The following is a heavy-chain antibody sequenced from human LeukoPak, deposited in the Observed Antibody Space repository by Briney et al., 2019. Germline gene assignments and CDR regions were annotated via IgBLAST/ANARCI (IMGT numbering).Heavy chain of an antibody. Sequence: GASVKVSCKASGGTFSSYAISWVRQAPGQGLEWMGGIIPIFGTANYAQKFQGRVTITTDESTRNAYMELSSLRSEDTAVYYCARDKGYCSGGSCYWFDYWGQGTMVTVSS. CDR2: IIPIFGTA. V-gene: IGHV1-69*05. J-gene: IGHJ4*02. CDR1: GGTFSSYA. CDR3: ARDKGYCSGGSCYWFDY. D-gene: IGHD2-15*01.